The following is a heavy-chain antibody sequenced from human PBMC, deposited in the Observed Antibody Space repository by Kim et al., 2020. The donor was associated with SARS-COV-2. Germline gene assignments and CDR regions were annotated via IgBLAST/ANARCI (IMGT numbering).Heavy chain of an antibody. J-gene: IGHJ4*02. CDR1: GFTFSDYG. V-gene: IGHV3-23*01. D-gene: IGHD3-16*01. CDR2: ISGSGGTA. CDR3: AKRDSSENAGGLLQY. Sequence: GGSLRLSCATSGFTFSDYGMTWVRQAPGKGLEWVSSISGSGGTAYHADSVRGRFTISRDNSKNTLDLRMVGLRAEDTATYYCAKRDSSENAGGLLQYWGQGTPVTVSS.